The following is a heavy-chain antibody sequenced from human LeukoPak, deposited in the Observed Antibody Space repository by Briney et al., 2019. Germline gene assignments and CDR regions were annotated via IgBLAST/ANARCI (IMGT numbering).Heavy chain of an antibody. J-gene: IGHJ3*02. D-gene: IGHD3-9*01. CDR1: GFTFSTYW. CDR3: ARDRETYYDILTGYYTLGDAFDI. Sequence: GGSLRLSCAASGFTFSTYWMHWVRQAPGKGLVWVSRINRDGSSTSYADSVKGRFTISRDNAKNTLYLQMNSLRAKDTAVYYCARDRETYYDILTGYYTLGDAFDIWGQGTIVTVSS. V-gene: IGHV3-74*01. CDR2: INRDGSST.